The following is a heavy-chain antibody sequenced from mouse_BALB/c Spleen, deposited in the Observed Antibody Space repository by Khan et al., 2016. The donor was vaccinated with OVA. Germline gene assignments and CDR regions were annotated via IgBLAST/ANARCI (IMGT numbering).Heavy chain of an antibody. CDR2: INPSNGYT. D-gene: IGHD2-14*01. V-gene: IGHV1-4*01. Sequence: QVQLKQSGAELARPGASVKMSCKASGYTFTSYTIHWIKLRPGQGLEGIGFINPSNGYTNYNQKFKDKATLTADKSSTTVYMQLSSLTSDDSAVYNCVRDGAYHRNDGWFAYWGQGTLVTVSA. J-gene: IGHJ3*01. CDR3: VRDGAYHRNDGWFAY. CDR1: GYTFTSYT.